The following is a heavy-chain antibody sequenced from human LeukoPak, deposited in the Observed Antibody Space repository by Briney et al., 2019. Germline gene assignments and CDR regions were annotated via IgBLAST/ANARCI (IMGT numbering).Heavy chain of an antibody. Sequence: SETLSLSCTVSGGSISSYYWSWIRQPPGKGLEWIGYIYYSGSTNYNPSLKSRVTISVDTSKNQFSLKLSPVTAADTAVYYCARDVLYPRNDAFDIWGQGTMVTVSS. CDR1: GGSISSYY. CDR2: IYYSGST. V-gene: IGHV4-59*01. J-gene: IGHJ3*02. CDR3: ARDVLYPRNDAFDI. D-gene: IGHD2-2*02.